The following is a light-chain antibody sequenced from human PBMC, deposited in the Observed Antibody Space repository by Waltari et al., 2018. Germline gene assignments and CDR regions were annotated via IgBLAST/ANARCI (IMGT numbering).Light chain of an antibody. CDR2: EAS. V-gene: IGKV3-20*01. CDR1: QSISKY. CDR3: QKYEALPAT. J-gene: IGKJ1*01. Sequence: EIVLTQSPGTLSLSPGERATLSCRASQSISKYLVWYQQKPGQAPRLLIYEASIRATGIPDRFSCSWSGTDFSLIISRLEPEDFAVYYCQKYEALPATFGQGTKVEIK.